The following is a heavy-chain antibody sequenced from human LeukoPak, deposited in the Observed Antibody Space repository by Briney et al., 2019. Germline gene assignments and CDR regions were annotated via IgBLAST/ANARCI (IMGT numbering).Heavy chain of an antibody. J-gene: IGHJ5*02. V-gene: IGHV4-59*01. CDR3: AREYYYDSSGLNWFDP. Sequence: PSETLSLTCTVSGGSISSYYWSWIRQPPGKGLEWIGYIYYRGSTNYNPSLKSRVTISVDTSKNQFSLKLSSVTAADTAVYYCAREYYYDSSGLNWFDPWGQGTLVTVSS. CDR2: IYYRGST. CDR1: GGSISSYY. D-gene: IGHD3-22*01.